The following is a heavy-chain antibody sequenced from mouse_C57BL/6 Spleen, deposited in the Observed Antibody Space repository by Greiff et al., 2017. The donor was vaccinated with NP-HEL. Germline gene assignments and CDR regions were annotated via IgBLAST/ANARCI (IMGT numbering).Heavy chain of an antibody. D-gene: IGHD2-3*01. CDR3: AREGVTTPFAY. V-gene: IGHV5-17*01. CDR2: ISSGSSTI. CDR1: GFTFSDYG. Sequence: EVQLVESGGGLVKPGGSLKLSCAASGFTFSDYGMHWVRQAPEKGLEWVAYISSGSSTIYYADTVKGRFTISRDNAKNTLFLQMTSLRSEDTAMYYCAREGVTTPFAYWGQGTLVTVSA. J-gene: IGHJ3*01.